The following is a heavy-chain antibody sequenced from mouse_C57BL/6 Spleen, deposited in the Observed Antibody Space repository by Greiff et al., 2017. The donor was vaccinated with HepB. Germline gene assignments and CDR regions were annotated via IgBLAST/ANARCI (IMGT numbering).Heavy chain of an antibody. CDR2: IYPRSGNT. Sequence: QVQLQQSGAELARPGASVKLSCKASGYTFTSYGISWVKQRTGQGLEWIGEIYPRSGNTYYNEKFKGKATLTADKSSSTAYMALRSLTSEDSAVYFCARKGAHYYGSSYGGFAYWGQGTLVTVSA. J-gene: IGHJ3*01. CDR3: ARKGAHYYGSSYGGFAY. V-gene: IGHV1-81*01. CDR1: GYTFTSYG. D-gene: IGHD1-1*01.